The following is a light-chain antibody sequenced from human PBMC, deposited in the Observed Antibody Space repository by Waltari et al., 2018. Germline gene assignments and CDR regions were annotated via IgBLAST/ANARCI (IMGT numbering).Light chain of an antibody. CDR3: QQSYSTPYT. CDR1: QSIISY. CDR2: SGS. J-gene: IGKJ2*01. Sequence: DLQMTQSPSSLSASVGDRVTITCRASQSIISYLNWYQQKPGKAPKLLIYSGSSLQSGVPSRFSGSGSGTDFTLTISSLQPEDFATYYCQQSYSTPYTFGQGTKLEIK. V-gene: IGKV1-39*01.